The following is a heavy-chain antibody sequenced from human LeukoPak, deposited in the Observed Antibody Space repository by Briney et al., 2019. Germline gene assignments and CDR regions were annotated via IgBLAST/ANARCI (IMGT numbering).Heavy chain of an antibody. CDR3: ARGRYYDTSAYNYFDP. V-gene: IGHV3-48*01. CDR2: ISGSGGSI. J-gene: IGHJ5*02. CDR1: GFSFSTYS. D-gene: IGHD3-22*01. Sequence: GGSLRLSCAASGFSFSTYSMNWIRQAPGKGLEWISYISGSGGSIFTADSVRGRFTISRDNGNNSLFLQMNTLRAEDTAVYYCARGRYYDTSAYNYFDPWGHGTLVTVFS.